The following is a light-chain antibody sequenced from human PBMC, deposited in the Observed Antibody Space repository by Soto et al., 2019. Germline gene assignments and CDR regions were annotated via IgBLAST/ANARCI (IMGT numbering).Light chain of an antibody. V-gene: IGKV3-11*01. CDR3: QHRNTWPSLT. CDR1: QSVSKY. Sequence: EIALTQSPVTLSLSPGESATLSCRASQSVSKYLAWYQQKPGQTPRLLIYDASNRATGIPARFSGSGSGTDFTLTISSLEPEDCAVYYCQHRNTWPSLTFGGGTKVEIK. J-gene: IGKJ4*01. CDR2: DAS.